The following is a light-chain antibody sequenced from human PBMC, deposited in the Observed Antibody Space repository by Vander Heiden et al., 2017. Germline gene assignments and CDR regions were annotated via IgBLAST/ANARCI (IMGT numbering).Light chain of an antibody. CDR2: GAS. CDR1: ESTGNIY. CDR3: QQYSHARGT. V-gene: IGKV3-20*01. Sequence: EIVLSQSPGTLSLSPGERATLSCRASESTGNIYLAWYQQRPGQAPRLLIYGASSRATGIPDRFSGSGSGTDFTLTISRLEPEEFAVYYCQQYSHARGTFGQGTKVEIK. J-gene: IGKJ1*01.